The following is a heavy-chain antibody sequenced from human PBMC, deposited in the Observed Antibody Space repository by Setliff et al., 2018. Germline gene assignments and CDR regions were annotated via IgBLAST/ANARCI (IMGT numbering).Heavy chain of an antibody. D-gene: IGHD3-10*01. J-gene: IGHJ6*02. Sequence: SWVRQSPGKGLEWLASINPHGSEKYYADSVKGRFTISRDNAKNSLSLQMNNLRTEDMGIYYCARDGGINMVKTYYYGLDVWGQGTTVTVSS. CDR3: ARDGGINMVKTYYYGLDV. V-gene: IGHV3-7*01. CDR2: INPHGSEK.